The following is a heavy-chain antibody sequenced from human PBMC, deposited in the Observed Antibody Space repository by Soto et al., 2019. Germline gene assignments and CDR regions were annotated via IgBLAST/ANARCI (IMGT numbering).Heavy chain of an antibody. J-gene: IGHJ6*03. CDR3: ARGKDGRRAGTYYFDMDV. Sequence: GGSLRLSCAASGFSFRGYWITWARQAPGKGLDWVANIKQDGSEKYYLDSLKGRFTISRDNAKNSVYLLMNSLRAEDTAVYYCARGKDGRRAGTYYFDMDVWGKGTTVTVSS. D-gene: IGHD1-1*01. CDR2: IKQDGSEK. V-gene: IGHV3-7*01. CDR1: GFSFRGYW.